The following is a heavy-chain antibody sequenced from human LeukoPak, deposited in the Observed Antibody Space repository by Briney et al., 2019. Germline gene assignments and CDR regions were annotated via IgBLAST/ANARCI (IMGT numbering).Heavy chain of an antibody. CDR2: IKQDGSEK. Sequence: GGSLRLSCAASGFTFSSYWMSWVRQAPGKGLEWVANIKQDGSEKYYVDSMKGRFTISRDNAKNSLYLQMNSLRAEDTAVYYCARDLFHQINWFDPWGQGTLVTVSS. CDR3: ARDLFHQINWFDP. D-gene: IGHD2-21*01. CDR1: GFTFSSYW. J-gene: IGHJ5*02. V-gene: IGHV3-7*01.